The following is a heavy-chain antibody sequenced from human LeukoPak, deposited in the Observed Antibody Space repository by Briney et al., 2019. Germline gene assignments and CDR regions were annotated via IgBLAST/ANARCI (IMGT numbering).Heavy chain of an antibody. D-gene: IGHD2-15*01. CDR1: GGSISSYY. V-gene: IGHV4-59*01. J-gene: IGHJ4*02. CDR3: ARARVAARTDFDY. Sequence: SETLSLTCTVSGGSISSYYWSWLRQPPGKGLEWIGYIYYSGSTNYNPSLKSRVTISVDTSKNQFSLKLSSVTAADTAVYYCARARVAARTDFDYWGQGTLVTVSS. CDR2: IYYSGST.